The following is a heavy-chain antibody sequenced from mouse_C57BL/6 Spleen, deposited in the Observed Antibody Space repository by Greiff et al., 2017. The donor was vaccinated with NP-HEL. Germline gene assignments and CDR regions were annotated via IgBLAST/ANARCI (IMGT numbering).Heavy chain of an antibody. D-gene: IGHD2-5*01. J-gene: IGHJ1*03. V-gene: IGHV5-17*01. CDR2: ISSGSSTI. CDR3: ARPDSNYDWYFDV. Sequence: EVQVVESGGGLVKPGGSLKLSCAASGFTISDYGMHWVRQAPEQGLEWVAYISSGSSTIYYADTVKGRFTISRDNAKNTLFLQMTSLRSEDTAMYYCARPDSNYDWYFDVWGTGTTVTVSS. CDR1: GFTISDYG.